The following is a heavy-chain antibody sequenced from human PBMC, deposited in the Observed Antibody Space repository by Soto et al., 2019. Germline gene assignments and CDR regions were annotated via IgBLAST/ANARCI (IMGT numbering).Heavy chain of an antibody. CDR3: ARDQPGYSYGYGLGY. V-gene: IGHV3-21*01. J-gene: IGHJ4*02. CDR2: ISSSSSYI. D-gene: IGHD5-18*01. CDR1: GFTFSSYS. Sequence: PGGSLRLSCVASGFTFSSYSMNWVRQAPGKGLEWVSSISSSSSYIYYADSVKGRFTISRDNAKNSLYLQMNSLRAEDTAVYYCARDQPGYSYGYGLGYWGQGTLVTVSS.